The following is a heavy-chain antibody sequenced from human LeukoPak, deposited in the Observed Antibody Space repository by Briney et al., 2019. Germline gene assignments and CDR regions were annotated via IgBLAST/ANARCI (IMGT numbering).Heavy chain of an antibody. D-gene: IGHD3-22*01. J-gene: IGHJ3*02. V-gene: IGHV5-51*01. CDR1: GYRFISYW. CDR2: IYPGDSDT. Sequence: GESLKISCKGSGYRFISYWIGWVRQMPGKGLEWMGIIYPGDSDTRYSPSFQGQVTISADKSISTAYLQWSSLKASDTAMYYCAGGHYYDSGGYSEEAFDIWGQGTMVTVSS. CDR3: AGGHYYDSGGYSEEAFDI.